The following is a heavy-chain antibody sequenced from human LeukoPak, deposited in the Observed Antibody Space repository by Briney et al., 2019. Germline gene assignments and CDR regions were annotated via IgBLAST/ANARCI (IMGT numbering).Heavy chain of an antibody. D-gene: IGHD7-27*01. CDR1: GGSISSYY. Sequence: SETLPLTCTVSGGSISSYYWSWIRQPPGKGLEWIGYIYYSGSTNYNPSLKSRVTISVDTSKNQFSLKLSSVTAADTAVYYCARDSNWGFDYWGQGTLVTVSS. CDR3: ARDSNWGFDY. V-gene: IGHV4-59*01. J-gene: IGHJ4*02. CDR2: IYYSGST.